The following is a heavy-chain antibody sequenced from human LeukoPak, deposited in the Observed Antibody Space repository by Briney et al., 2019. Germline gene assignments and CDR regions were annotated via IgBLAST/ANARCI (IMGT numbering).Heavy chain of an antibody. CDR1: GGSISSYY. D-gene: IGHD3-3*01. CDR2: IYYSGST. Sequence: NPSETLSLTCTVSGGSISSYYWSWIRQPPGKGLEWIGYIYYSGSTNYNPSLKGRVTISVDTSKNQFSLKLSSVTAADTAVYYCARLSDFWSGYPAPIDYWGQGTLVTVSS. J-gene: IGHJ4*02. CDR3: ARLSDFWSGYPAPIDY. V-gene: IGHV4-59*01.